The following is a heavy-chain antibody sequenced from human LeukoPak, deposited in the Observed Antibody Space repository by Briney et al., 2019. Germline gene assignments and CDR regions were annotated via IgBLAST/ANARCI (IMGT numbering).Heavy chain of an antibody. CDR3: AGVPYCTNGVCFFDY. Sequence: SETLSLTCTVSGGSISSYYWSWIRQPPGKGLEWIGYIYYSGSTNYNPSLKSRVTISVDTSKNQFSLKLSSVTAADTAVYCCAGVPYCTNGVCFFDYWGQGTLVTVSS. CDR1: GGSISSYY. D-gene: IGHD2-8*01. CDR2: IYYSGST. V-gene: IGHV4-59*01. J-gene: IGHJ4*02.